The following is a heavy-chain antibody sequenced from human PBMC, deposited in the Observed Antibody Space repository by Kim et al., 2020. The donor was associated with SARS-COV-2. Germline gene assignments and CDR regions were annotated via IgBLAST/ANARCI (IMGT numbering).Heavy chain of an antibody. CDR1: GGSFSGYY. V-gene: IGHV4-34*01. D-gene: IGHD5-18*01. CDR3: ARGRRQLWGYYYGMDV. J-gene: IGHJ6*02. Sequence: SETLSLTCAVYGGSFSGYYWSWIRQPPGKGLEWIGEINHSGSTNYNPSLKSRVTISVDTSKNQFSLKLSSVTAADTAVYYCARGRRQLWGYYYGMDVWGQGTTVTVSS. CDR2: INHSGST.